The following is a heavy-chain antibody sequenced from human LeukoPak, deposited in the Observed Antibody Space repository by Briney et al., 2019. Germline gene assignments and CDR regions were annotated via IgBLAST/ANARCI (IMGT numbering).Heavy chain of an antibody. D-gene: IGHD5-24*01. Sequence: ASVKVSCKASGYTFTGYYMHWVRQAPGQGLEWMGWINPNSGGTNYAQKFQGRVTMTRDTSISTAYMELSRLRSDDTAVYYCASNPFDGYNYPSDAFDIWGQGTMVTVSS. J-gene: IGHJ3*02. CDR2: INPNSGGT. V-gene: IGHV1-2*02. CDR1: GYTFTGYY. CDR3: ASNPFDGYNYPSDAFDI.